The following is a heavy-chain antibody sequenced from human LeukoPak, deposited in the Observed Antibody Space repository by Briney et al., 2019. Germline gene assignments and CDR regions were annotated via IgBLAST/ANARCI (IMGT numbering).Heavy chain of an antibody. CDR1: GFTVSSNY. J-gene: IGHJ4*02. CDR3: AREIGGGHHYFDY. Sequence: PGGSLRLSCAASGFTVSSNYMSWVRQAPGKGLEWVSVIYSGGSTYYADSVKGRFTISRDNSKNTLYLQMNSLRAEDTAVYYCAREIGGGHHYFDYWGQGALVTVSS. D-gene: IGHD1-26*01. CDR2: IYSGGST. V-gene: IGHV3-66*01.